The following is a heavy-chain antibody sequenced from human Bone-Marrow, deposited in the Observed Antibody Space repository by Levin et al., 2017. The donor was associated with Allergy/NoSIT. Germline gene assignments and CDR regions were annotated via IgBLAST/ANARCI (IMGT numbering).Heavy chain of an antibody. J-gene: IGHJ4*02. CDR3: ARVARGYDPEFDY. CDR2: IKQDGSEK. Sequence: GESLKISGAASGFTFSSYWMSWVRQAPGKGLEWVANIKQDGSEKYYVDSVKGRFTISRDNAKNSLYLQMNSLRAEDTAVYYCARVARGYDPEFDYWGQGTLVTVSS. D-gene: IGHD5-12*01. CDR1: GFTFSSYW. V-gene: IGHV3-7*01.